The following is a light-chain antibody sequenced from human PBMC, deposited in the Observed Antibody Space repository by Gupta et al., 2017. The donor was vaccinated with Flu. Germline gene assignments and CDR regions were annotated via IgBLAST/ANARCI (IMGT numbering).Light chain of an antibody. V-gene: IGKV1-39*01. J-gene: IGKJ1*01. CDR3: QQSYSIPRT. CDR2: TAS. Sequence: DIQMTQSPSSLSASVGDRVTITCRASQTISNYLNWYQQKPGKVPKVLIYTASTLQSGIPSRFSGSGSGTDFTLTISSLQPGDFATYYCQQSYSIPRTFGQGTPVEMK. CDR1: QTISNY.